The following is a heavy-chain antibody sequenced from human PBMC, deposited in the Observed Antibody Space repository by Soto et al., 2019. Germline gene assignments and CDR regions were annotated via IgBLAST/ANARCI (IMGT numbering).Heavy chain of an antibody. CDR2: IFYSGHT. Sequence: QLQLQESGPGLAKPSETLSLTCTVSGGSISSSSYYWGWIRQPPGKGLEWIGSIFYSGHTYYNPSLKSRVTISVDTPKNQFSLKLRSVTATDTAVYYCAGRGVLGYDYWGQGTLVTVSS. D-gene: IGHD2-8*01. CDR1: GGSISSSSYY. V-gene: IGHV4-39*01. CDR3: AGRGVLGYDY. J-gene: IGHJ4*02.